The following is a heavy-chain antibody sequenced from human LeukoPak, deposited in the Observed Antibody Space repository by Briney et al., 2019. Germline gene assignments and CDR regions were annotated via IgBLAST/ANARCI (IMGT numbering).Heavy chain of an antibody. D-gene: IGHD1-1*01. V-gene: IGHV4-38-2*01. CDR1: GYSISRGYH. CDR2: IHHSGST. J-gene: IGHJ4*02. Sequence: SETLSLTCAVAGYSISRGYHWDWIRQPPGRGLEWIGSIHHSGSTYYNPSLKSRVTISVDTSKNQFSLKLSSVTAADTAVYYCARIDWNPDYWGQGTLVTVSS. CDR3: ARIDWNPDY.